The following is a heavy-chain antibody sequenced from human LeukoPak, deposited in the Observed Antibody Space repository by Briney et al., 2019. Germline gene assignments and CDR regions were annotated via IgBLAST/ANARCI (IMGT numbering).Heavy chain of an antibody. CDR3: AKGALSYDFWSGYCDY. Sequence: PGESLRLSCAASGFTFDDYAMHWVRQAPGKGLEWVACISWNSGSIGYADSVKGRFTISRDNAKNSLYLQMNSLRAEDMALYYCAKGALSYDFWSGYCDYWGQGTLVTVSS. CDR2: ISWNSGSI. D-gene: IGHD3-3*01. J-gene: IGHJ4*02. V-gene: IGHV3-9*03. CDR1: GFTFDDYA.